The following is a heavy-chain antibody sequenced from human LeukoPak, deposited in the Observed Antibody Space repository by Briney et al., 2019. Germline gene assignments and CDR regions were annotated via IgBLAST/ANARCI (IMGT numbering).Heavy chain of an antibody. CDR3: ARDKGENSSGYYHDDAFDI. CDR2: IYYSGST. V-gene: IGHV4-30-4*01. CDR1: GGSISSGDYY. J-gene: IGHJ3*02. Sequence: SETLSLTCTVSGGSISSGDYYWSWIRQPPGKGLEWIGYIYYSGSTYYNPSLKSRVTISVDTSKNQFSLKLSSVTAADTAVYYCARDKGENSSGYYHDDAFDIWXQGTMVTVSS. D-gene: IGHD3-22*01.